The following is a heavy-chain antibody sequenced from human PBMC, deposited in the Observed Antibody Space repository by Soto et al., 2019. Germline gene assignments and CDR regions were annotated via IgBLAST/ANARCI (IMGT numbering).Heavy chain of an antibody. Sequence: SETLSLTCTVSGGSISSSSYYWGWIRQPPGKGLEWIGSIYYSGSTYYNPSLKSRVTISVDTSKNQFSLKLSSVTAADTAVYYCARRRSYCCGDCSSFDYWGQGTLVTVSS. CDR3: ARRRSYCCGDCSSFDY. V-gene: IGHV4-39*01. D-gene: IGHD2-21*02. CDR2: IYYSGST. J-gene: IGHJ4*02. CDR1: GGSISSSSYY.